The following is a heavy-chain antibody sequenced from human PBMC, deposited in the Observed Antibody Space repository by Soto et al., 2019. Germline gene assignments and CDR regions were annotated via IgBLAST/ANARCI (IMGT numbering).Heavy chain of an antibody. V-gene: IGHV5-10-1*01. CDR3: ARQIYDSDNGPNFQYYFDS. Sequence: SGESLKISCKGSGYSFAGYWITWVRQKPGKGLEWMGRIDPSDSQTYYSPSFRGHVTISATKSITTVFLQWSSLGASDTAMYYCARQIYDSDNGPNFQYYFDSWGQGTPVTVSS. CDR1: GYSFAGYW. J-gene: IGHJ4*02. CDR2: IDPSDSQT. D-gene: IGHD3-22*01.